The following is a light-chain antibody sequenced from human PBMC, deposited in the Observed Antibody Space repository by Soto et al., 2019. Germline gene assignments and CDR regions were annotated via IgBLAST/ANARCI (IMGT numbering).Light chain of an antibody. CDR2: GAS. J-gene: IGKJ1*01. CDR1: QSVSSN. CDR3: QQYGNSPET. Sequence: EIVMTQSPATLSVSPGERATLSCRASQSVSSNLAWYQQKPGQAPRLLIYGASTRATGIPDRFSGSGSGTDFTLTISRLEPEDLAVYYCQQYGNSPETFGQGTKVDIK. V-gene: IGKV3D-15*01.